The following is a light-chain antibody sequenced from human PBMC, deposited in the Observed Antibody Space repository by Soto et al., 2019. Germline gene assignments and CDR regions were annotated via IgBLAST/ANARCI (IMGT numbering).Light chain of an antibody. CDR2: SGA. CDR3: QQGYSTPWT. CDR1: QSIRTG. J-gene: IGKJ1*01. Sequence: AILVTQSPASLSAPAGDRVTITCLASQSIRTGWGGCQQKPGGAPTLLLYSGAYFRGGVLSSCSGSGSCGEFTLTINSLQPEDVATYYCQQGYSTPWTFGQGTKVDI. V-gene: IGKV1-6*01.